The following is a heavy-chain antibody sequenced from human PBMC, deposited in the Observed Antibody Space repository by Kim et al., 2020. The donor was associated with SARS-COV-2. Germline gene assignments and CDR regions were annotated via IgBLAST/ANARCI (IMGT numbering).Heavy chain of an antibody. CDR2: ISSSSSYI. D-gene: IGHD4-17*01. CDR3: ARPRSGGDSYYYYGMDV. CDR1: GFTFSSYS. J-gene: IGHJ6*02. Sequence: GGSLRLSCAASGFTFSSYSMNWVRQAPGKGLEWVSSISSSSSYIYYADSVKGRFTISRDNAKNSLYLQMNSLRAEDTAVYYCARPRSGGDSYYYYGMDVWGQGTTVTVSS. V-gene: IGHV3-21*01.